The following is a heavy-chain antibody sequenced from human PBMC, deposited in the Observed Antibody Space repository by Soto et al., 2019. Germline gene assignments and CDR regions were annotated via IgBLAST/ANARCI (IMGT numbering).Heavy chain of an antibody. J-gene: IGHJ5*01. D-gene: IGHD3-10*01. CDR2: ISGSGGST. CDR3: AKDSVTVPLPGRWFDS. CDR1: GFTFSSYA. V-gene: IGHV3-23*01. Sequence: GGSLRLSCAASGFTFSSYAMSWVRQAPGKGLEWVSAISGSGGSTYYADSVKGRFTISRDNSKNTLYLQMNSLRAEDTAVYYCAKDSVTVPLPGRWFDSWDQGTLVTVST.